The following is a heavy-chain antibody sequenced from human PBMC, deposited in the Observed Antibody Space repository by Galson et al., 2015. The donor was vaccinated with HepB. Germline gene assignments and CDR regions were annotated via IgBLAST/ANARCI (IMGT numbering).Heavy chain of an antibody. V-gene: IGHV3-33*01. J-gene: IGHJ6*02. D-gene: IGHD1-1*01. CDR2: VWHDGSVK. Sequence: SLRLSCAASGFKFRSYGMHWVRQAPGKGLEWVAVVWHDGSVKNYADSVKGRFTISRDNSKNTLYLQMNSLRAEDTAVYYCARDRGQDDPMDVWGQGTTVIVSS. CDR3: ARDRGQDDPMDV. CDR1: GFKFRSYG.